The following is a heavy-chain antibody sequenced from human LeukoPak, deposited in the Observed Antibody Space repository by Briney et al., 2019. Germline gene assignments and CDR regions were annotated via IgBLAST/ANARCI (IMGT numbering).Heavy chain of an antibody. V-gene: IGHV3-33*06. D-gene: IGHD4-17*01. J-gene: IGHJ4*02. CDR3: AKDQDYSDDMLDY. CDR2: IWYDGSNK. CDR1: GFTFSSYG. Sequence: PGRSLRLSCAASGFTFSSYGMHWVRQAPGKGLEWVAVIWYDGSNKYYADSVKGRFTISRDNSKNTLYLQMNSLRAEDTAVYYCAKDQDYSDDMLDYWGQGTLVTVSS.